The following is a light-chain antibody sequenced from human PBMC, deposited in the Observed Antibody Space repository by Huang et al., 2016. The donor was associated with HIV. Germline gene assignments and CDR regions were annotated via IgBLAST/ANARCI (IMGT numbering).Light chain of an antibody. CDR2: VAS. V-gene: IGKV3-15*01. Sequence: EMVMTQSPDTLSVSPGESVTLSCRTSQGISSNLAWYQQKPGHAPRLLIHVASTRAAGIPSRFSGSGSEIAFSLTMNSLQSEDSAVYYCLQYINWPRTFGQGTKLEIK. CDR3: LQYINWPRT. CDR1: QGISSN. J-gene: IGKJ2*01.